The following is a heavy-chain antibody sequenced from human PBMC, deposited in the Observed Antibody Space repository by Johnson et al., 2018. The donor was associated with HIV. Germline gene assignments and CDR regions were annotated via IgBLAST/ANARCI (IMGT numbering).Heavy chain of an antibody. V-gene: IGHV3-23*04. Sequence: VQLVESGGGVVRPGGSLRLSCAASGFTLDDYAMSWVRQAPGKGLEWVSGISGSGGRTYYADSVKGRFTISRDNSKNTLYLQMNSLRAEDTAVYYCARDRSENAFDIWGQGTMVTVSS. CDR2: ISGSGGRT. J-gene: IGHJ3*02. CDR1: GFTLDDYA. CDR3: ARDRSENAFDI.